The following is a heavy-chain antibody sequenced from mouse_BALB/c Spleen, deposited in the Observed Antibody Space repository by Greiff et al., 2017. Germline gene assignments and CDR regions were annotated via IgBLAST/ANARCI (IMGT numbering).Heavy chain of an antibody. V-gene: IGHV5-6*03. J-gene: IGHJ2*01. CDR3: ARGDSLDY. CDR2: ISSGGSYT. Sequence: DVKLVESGGGLVKPGGSLKLSCAASGFTFSSYGMSWVRQTPDKRLEWVATISSGGSYTYYPDSVKGRFTISRDNAKNTLYLQMSSLKSEDTAMYYCARGDSLDYWGQGTTLTVSS. CDR1: GFTFSSYG.